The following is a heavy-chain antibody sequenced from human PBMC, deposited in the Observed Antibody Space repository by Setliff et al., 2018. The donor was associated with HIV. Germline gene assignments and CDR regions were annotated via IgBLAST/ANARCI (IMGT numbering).Heavy chain of an antibody. CDR1: GYTFTNYW. V-gene: IGHV5-51*01. Sequence: GESLKISCKGSGYTFTNYWIAWVRQMPGKGLEWMGIIYPGDSDTTYSPSFQGQVTISADKSISTAYLQWSSLKASDTAMYYCARQRDYEILTGRNDAFDIWGQGTMVTVSS. CDR2: IYPGDSDT. D-gene: IGHD3-9*01. CDR3: ARQRDYEILTGRNDAFDI. J-gene: IGHJ3*02.